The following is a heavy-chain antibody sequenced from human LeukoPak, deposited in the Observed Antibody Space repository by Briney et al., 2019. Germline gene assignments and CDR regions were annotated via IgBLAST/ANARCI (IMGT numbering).Heavy chain of an antibody. Sequence: PGRSLRLSCAASGFTFSSYGMHWVRQAPGKGLEWVSTISGSDGNTYYADSVKGRFTISRDNSKNTLYLQMNSLRAEDTALYYCAKSAGDRPRIRGEGRYFDYWGQGTLVTVSS. CDR1: GFTFSSYG. V-gene: IGHV3-23*01. J-gene: IGHJ4*02. D-gene: IGHD1-26*01. CDR2: ISGSDGNT. CDR3: AKSAGDRPRIRGEGRYFDY.